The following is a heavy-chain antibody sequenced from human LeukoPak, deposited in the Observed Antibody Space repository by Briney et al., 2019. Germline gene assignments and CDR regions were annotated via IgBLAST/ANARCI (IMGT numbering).Heavy chain of an antibody. Sequence: SVKASRKASGGTFSSYTISWVRQAPGQGLEWMGRIIPILGIANYAQKFQGRVTITADKSTSTAYMELSSLRSEDAAVYYCASNPYGSEPSFDPWGQGTLVTVSS. CDR1: GGTFSSYT. CDR3: ASNPYGSEPSFDP. CDR2: IIPILGIA. J-gene: IGHJ5*02. V-gene: IGHV1-69*02. D-gene: IGHD3-10*01.